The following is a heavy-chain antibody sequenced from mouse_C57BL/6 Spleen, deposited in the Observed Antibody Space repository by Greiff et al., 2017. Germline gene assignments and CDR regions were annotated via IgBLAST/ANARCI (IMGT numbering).Heavy chain of an antibody. D-gene: IGHD1-1*02. CDR1: GFSFNTYA. CDR3: VRDYGGYFDV. Sequence: EVQLVESGGGLVQPKGSLKLSCAASGFSFNTYAMNWVRQAPGKGLEWVARIRSKSNNYATYYADSVKDRFTISRDDSESMLYLQMNNLKTEDTAMYYCVRDYGGYFDVWGTGTTVTVSS. J-gene: IGHJ1*03. V-gene: IGHV10-1*01. CDR2: IRSKSNNYAT.